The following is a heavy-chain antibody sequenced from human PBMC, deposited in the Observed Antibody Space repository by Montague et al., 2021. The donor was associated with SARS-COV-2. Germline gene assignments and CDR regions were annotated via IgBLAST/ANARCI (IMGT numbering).Heavy chain of an antibody. CDR1: GASSSNYY. Sequence: SETLSPTCAVYGASSSNYYWSWIRQSPGKGLEWVGEINHSGYTDXNPSLESRLTISLDSSKKQFPLKMTSVTAADTAIYYCASAPRYSFGFWAYWGQGTLVSVSS. CDR2: INHSGYT. D-gene: IGHD5-12*01. V-gene: IGHV4-34*01. CDR3: ASAPRYSFGFWAY. J-gene: IGHJ4*02.